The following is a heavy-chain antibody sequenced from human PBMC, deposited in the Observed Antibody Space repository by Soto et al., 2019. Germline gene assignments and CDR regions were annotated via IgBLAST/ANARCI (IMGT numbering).Heavy chain of an antibody. V-gene: IGHV4-59*01. Sequence: SETLSLTCTVSGGSISSYYWSWIRQPPGKGLEWIGYIYYSGSTNYNPSLKSRVTISVDTSKNQFSLKLSSVTAADTAVYYCARTFYGDYPFSLGYGMDVWGQGTTVTVSS. CDR1: GGSISSYY. CDR3: ARTFYGDYPFSLGYGMDV. CDR2: IYYSGST. J-gene: IGHJ6*02. D-gene: IGHD4-17*01.